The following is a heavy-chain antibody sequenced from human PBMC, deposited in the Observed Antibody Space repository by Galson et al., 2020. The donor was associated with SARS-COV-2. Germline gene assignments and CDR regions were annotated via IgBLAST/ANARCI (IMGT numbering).Heavy chain of an antibody. CDR2: ISGSGART. J-gene: IGHJ5*02. D-gene: IGHD6-19*01. CDR3: VKEGATVGGRSNCFDP. Sequence: TGGSLRLSCAASGFRITNYAMSWVRQAPGKGLEWVSGISGSGARTDYTVSVKGRFIISRDTSKNTLHLQMNSLRPDDSAIYYCVKEGATVGGRSNCFDPWGQGTLVTVAS. CDR1: GFRITNYA. V-gene: IGHV3-23*01.